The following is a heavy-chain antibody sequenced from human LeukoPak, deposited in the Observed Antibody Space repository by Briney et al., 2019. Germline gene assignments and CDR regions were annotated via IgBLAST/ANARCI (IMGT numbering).Heavy chain of an antibody. CDR1: GGSISSYY. D-gene: IGHD2-8*01. Sequence: SETLSLTCTVSGGSISSYYWSWIRQPPGKGLEWIGYIYYSGSTNYNPSLKSRVTISVDTSENQFSLKLSSVTAADTAVYYCARDGLVWAVEGAFDIWGQGTMVTVSS. CDR3: ARDGLVWAVEGAFDI. V-gene: IGHV4-59*01. J-gene: IGHJ3*02. CDR2: IYYSGST.